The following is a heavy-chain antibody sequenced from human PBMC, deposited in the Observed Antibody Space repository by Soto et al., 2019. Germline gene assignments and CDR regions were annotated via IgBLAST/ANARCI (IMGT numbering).Heavy chain of an antibody. Sequence: QVQLQESGPGLVKPSGTLSLTCAVSGGSVSSSNWWSWVRQSPGKGLEWMGEIYHSGSAHYNPSLKSRATXXXXXXXXXXXXXXXXXXXXXXAVYYCARVPGVVVSADDAFDIWGPGTRVIVSS. V-gene: IGHV4-4*02. CDR1: GGSVSSSNW. CDR3: ARVPGVVVSADDAFDI. CDR2: IYHSGSA. D-gene: IGHD2-21*02. J-gene: IGHJ3*02.